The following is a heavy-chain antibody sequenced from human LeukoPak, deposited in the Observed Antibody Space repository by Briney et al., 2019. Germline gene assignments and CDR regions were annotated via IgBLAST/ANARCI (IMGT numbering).Heavy chain of an antibody. Sequence: SETLSLTCTVSGGSISTYWTWIRQPAGKGLEWIGHIYTSGSTNFNPSLKSRVTMSLDTSKNHFSLRLSSVTAADTAVYYCARSQNNNWYFDSWGQGTLVTVSS. J-gene: IGHJ4*02. CDR2: IYTSGST. D-gene: IGHD1-1*01. V-gene: IGHV4-4*07. CDR1: GGSISTY. CDR3: ARSQNNNWYFDS.